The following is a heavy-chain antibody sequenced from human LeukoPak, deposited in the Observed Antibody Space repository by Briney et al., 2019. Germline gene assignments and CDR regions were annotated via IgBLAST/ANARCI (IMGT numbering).Heavy chain of an antibody. CDR1: GLIFTNVA. CDR3: ARSRGLDVHYYYYMDV. V-gene: IGHV3-64*01. CDR2: ITSDGGRT. Sequence: GGSLRLSCATSGLIFTNVAMSWVRQAPGKGLEYVSAITSDGGRTYYANSVKGRFTISRDNSKNTLYLQMGSLRAEDMAVYYCARSRGLDVHYYYYMDVWGKGTTVTVSS. D-gene: IGHD3-10*01. J-gene: IGHJ6*03.